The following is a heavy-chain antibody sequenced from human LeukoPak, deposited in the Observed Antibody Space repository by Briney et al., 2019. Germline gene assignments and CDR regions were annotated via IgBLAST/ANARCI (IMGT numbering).Heavy chain of an antibody. CDR1: GYSISSGYY. CDR3: AREESGSYDY. J-gene: IGHJ4*02. D-gene: IGHD1-26*01. CDR2: IYYSGST. Sequence: SETLSLTCTVSGYSISSGYYWGWIRQPPGKGLEWIGSIYYSGSTYYNPSLKSRVTISVDTSKNQFSLKLSSVTAADTAVYYCAREESGSYDYWGRGTLVTVSS. V-gene: IGHV4-38-2*02.